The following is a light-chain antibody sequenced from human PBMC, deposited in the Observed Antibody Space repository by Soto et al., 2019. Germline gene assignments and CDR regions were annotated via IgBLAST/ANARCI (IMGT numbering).Light chain of an antibody. V-gene: IGKV3D-20*02. CDR1: QSVSSSY. Sequence: EIVLTQSPGTLSLSPGEGATLSCRASQSVSSSYLAWYQQKPGQAPRLLIYGASNRATGTPARFSGSGSGTDFTLTISNLEPEDFAVYYCQQRSNWPANFGQGTRLEIK. CDR2: GAS. J-gene: IGKJ5*01. CDR3: QQRSNWPAN.